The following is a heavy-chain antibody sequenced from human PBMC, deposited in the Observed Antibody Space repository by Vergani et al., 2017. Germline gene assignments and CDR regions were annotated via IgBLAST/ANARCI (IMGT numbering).Heavy chain of an antibody. V-gene: IGHV3-9*01. CDR1: GFTFDDYA. Sequence: EVQLVESGGGLVQPGRSLRLSCAASGFTFDDYAMHWVRQAPGKGLEWVSGISWNSGSIGYADSVKGRFTISRDNAKNSLYLQMNSLRAEDTALYYCAKGEYCDGLSHVDYWGQGTLVTVSS. D-gene: IGHD3-9*01. CDR3: AKGEYCDGLSHVDY. J-gene: IGHJ4*02. CDR2: ISWNSGSI.